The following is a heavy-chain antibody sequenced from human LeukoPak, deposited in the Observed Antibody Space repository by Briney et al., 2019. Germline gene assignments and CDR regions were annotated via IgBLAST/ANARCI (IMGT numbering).Heavy chain of an antibody. Sequence: ASVKVSCKASGYTFSSCAINWVRQAPGQGLEYMGWIDTKTGNPTYAQGFTGRFVFALDTSVSTAYLQISSLKAEDTAVYYCAIHPSDSSGYFSYWGQGALVTVSS. V-gene: IGHV7-4-1*02. D-gene: IGHD3-22*01. CDR2: IDTKTGNP. CDR1: GYTFSSCA. CDR3: AIHPSDSSGYFSY. J-gene: IGHJ4*02.